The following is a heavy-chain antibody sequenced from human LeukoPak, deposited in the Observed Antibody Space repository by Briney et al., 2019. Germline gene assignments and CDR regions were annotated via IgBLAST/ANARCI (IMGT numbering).Heavy chain of an antibody. CDR1: GGSISSYY. CDR3: ARDRTYFDY. V-gene: IGHV4-59*01. J-gene: IGHJ4*02. CDR2: IYYSGST. Sequence: SETLSLTCTVSGGSISSYYWSWIRQPPGKGLEWIGYIYYSGSTNYNPSPKSRVTISVDTSKNQFSLKLSSVTAADTAVYYCARDRTYFDYWGQGTLVTVSS.